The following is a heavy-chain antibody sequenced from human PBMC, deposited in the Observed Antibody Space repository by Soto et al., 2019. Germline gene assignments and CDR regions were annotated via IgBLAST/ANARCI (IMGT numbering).Heavy chain of an antibody. D-gene: IGHD5-12*01. CDR1: GDSLSSADYC. CDR2: ICYSGGT. Sequence: QVQLQESGPGLVKPPQTLSLTCTVSGDSLSSADYCWSWIRHAPGKGLEWIGYICYSGGTYHNPSLKSRTSRSVDTSKKHLSLNLTTVTAADTAEYYCASEESGLFDYWGQGRLVTVSS. CDR3: ASEESGLFDY. V-gene: IGHV4-30-4*01. J-gene: IGHJ4*02.